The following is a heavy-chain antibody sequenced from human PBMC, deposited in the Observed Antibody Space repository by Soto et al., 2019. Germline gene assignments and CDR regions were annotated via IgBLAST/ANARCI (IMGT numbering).Heavy chain of an antibody. J-gene: IGHJ4*02. CDR2: IIPIFGTA. D-gene: IGHD5-12*01. CDR1: GGTFSSYA. V-gene: IGHV1-69*12. CDR3: ARAEYSGYDNGGYYFDY. Sequence: QVQLVQSGAEVKKPGSSVKVSCKASGGTFSSYAISWVRQAPGQGLEWMGGIIPIFGTANYAQKFQGRVTITADESTRTAYMELSSLRSEDTAVYYCARAEYSGYDNGGYYFDYWGQGTLVTVSS.